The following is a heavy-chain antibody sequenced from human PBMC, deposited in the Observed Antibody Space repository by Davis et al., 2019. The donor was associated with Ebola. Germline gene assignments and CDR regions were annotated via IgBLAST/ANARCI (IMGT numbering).Heavy chain of an antibody. CDR3: ARWGSGWRGMDYYYYGMDV. Sequence: ASVKVSCKASGYTFTSYDINWVRQATGQGLEWMGWMNPNSGNTGYAQKFQGRVTMTRNTSISTAYMELSSLRSEDTAVYYCARWGSGWRGMDYYYYGMDVWGQGTTVTVSS. D-gene: IGHD6-19*01. V-gene: IGHV1-8*01. CDR2: MNPNSGNT. CDR1: GYTFTSYD. J-gene: IGHJ6*02.